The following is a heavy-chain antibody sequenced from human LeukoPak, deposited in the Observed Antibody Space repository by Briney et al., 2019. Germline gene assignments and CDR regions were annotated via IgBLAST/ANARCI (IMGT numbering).Heavy chain of an antibody. J-gene: IGHJ5*02. V-gene: IGHV4-4*07. CDR3: ARARAAAGRVDWFDP. CDR1: GGSISSYY. CDR2: IYTSGST. Sequence: PSETLSLTCTVSGGSISSYYWSWIRQPAGKGLEWIGRIYTSGSTNYNPSLKSRVTMSVDTSKNQFSLKLSSVTAADTAVYYCARARAAAGRVDWFDPWGQGTLVTVSS. D-gene: IGHD6-13*01.